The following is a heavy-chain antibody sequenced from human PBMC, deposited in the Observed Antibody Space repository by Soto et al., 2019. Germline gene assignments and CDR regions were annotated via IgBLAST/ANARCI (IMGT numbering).Heavy chain of an antibody. Sequence: LSLTCNVSGGSVSSSNYYWSWIRQPPGEGLEWIGYTFYTGSVYFNPSLMSRVTMSLDSSKNQFSLNLNSVTAADTAVYFCASELSGYSYGPGEVYWGQGILVTVSS. D-gene: IGHD5-18*01. CDR1: GGSVSSSNYY. CDR2: TFYTGSV. CDR3: ASELSGYSYGPGEVY. V-gene: IGHV4-30-4*01. J-gene: IGHJ4*02.